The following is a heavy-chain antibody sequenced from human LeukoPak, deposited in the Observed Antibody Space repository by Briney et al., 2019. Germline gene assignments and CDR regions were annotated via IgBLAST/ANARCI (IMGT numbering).Heavy chain of an antibody. CDR2: TNSDGSST. CDR1: GFTFSSYW. J-gene: IGHJ4*02. V-gene: IGHV3-74*01. Sequence: PGGSLRLSCAASGFTFSSYWMHWVRQAPGKGLVWVSRTNSDGSSTSYADSVKGRFTISRDNAKNTLYLQMNSLRAEDTAVYYCARDAVLRFLEWPSGGFDYWGQGTLVTVSS. CDR3: ARDAVLRFLEWPSGGFDY. D-gene: IGHD3-3*01.